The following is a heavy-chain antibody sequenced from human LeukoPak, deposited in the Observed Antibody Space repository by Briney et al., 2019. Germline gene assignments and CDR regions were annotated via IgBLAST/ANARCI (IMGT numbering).Heavy chain of an antibody. V-gene: IGHV3-72*01. D-gene: IGHD2-15*01. CDR3: ARDDGGQGDY. Sequence: TGGSLRLSCAASGFTFSDHYMDWVSQAPGKGLEWVGRSKNKANSYITQYAAFVQGRFTISRDDSKNSLYLQINSLKTEDTAVYYCARDDGGQGDYWGQGTLVTVSS. CDR1: GFTFSDHY. CDR2: SKNKANSYIT. J-gene: IGHJ4*02.